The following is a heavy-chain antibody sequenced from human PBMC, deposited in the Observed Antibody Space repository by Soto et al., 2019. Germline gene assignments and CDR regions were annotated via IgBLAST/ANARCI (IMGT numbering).Heavy chain of an antibody. CDR2: IIPILGIA. D-gene: IGHD6-13*01. V-gene: IGHV1-69*02. Sequence: QVQLVQSGAEVKKPGSSVKVSCKASGGTFSSYTISWVRQAPGQGLEWMGRIIPILGIANYAQKFQGRVTITADKPTSTAYMELSSLRSEDTAVYYCARVAAAGSPFDYWGQGTLVTVSS. CDR3: ARVAAAGSPFDY. CDR1: GGTFSSYT. J-gene: IGHJ4*02.